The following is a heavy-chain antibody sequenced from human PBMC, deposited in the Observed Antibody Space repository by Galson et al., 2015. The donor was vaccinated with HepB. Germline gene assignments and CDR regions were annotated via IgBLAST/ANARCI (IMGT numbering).Heavy chain of an antibody. CDR1: GGSISSYY. V-gene: IGHV4-59*12. CDR2: IYYSGST. CDR3: ARAFGGYDYFDY. Sequence: ETLSLTCTVSGGSISSYYWSWIRQPPGKGLEWIGYIYYSGSTNYNPSLKSRVTISVDTSKNQFSLKLSSVTAADTAVYYCARAFGGYDYFDYWGQGTLVTVSS. J-gene: IGHJ4*02. D-gene: IGHD3-22*01.